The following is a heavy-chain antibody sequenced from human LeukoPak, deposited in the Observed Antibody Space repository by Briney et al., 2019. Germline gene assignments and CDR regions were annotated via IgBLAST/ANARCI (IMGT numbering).Heavy chain of an antibody. CDR1: GGSFSGYY. Sequence: SEALSLTCAVYGGSFSGYYWSWIRQPPGKGLEWIGEINHSGSTNYNPSLKSRVTISVDTSKNQFSLKLSSVTAADTAVYYCARDGYNAFDIWGQGTMVTVSS. CDR3: ARDGYNAFDI. J-gene: IGHJ3*02. CDR2: INHSGST. D-gene: IGHD5-24*01. V-gene: IGHV4-34*01.